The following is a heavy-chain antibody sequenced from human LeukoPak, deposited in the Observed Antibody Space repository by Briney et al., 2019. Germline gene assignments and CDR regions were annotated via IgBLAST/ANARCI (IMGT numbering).Heavy chain of an antibody. CDR2: IYTSGST. D-gene: IGHD3-10*01. Sequence: PSETLSLTCTVSGGSISSYYWSWIRQPAGKGLEWIGRIYTSGSTNYNPSLKSRVTMSVDTSKNQFSLKLSSVTAADTAVYYCARGSLTYYYGSGSSPHFDYWGQGTLVTVSS. J-gene: IGHJ4*02. V-gene: IGHV4-4*07. CDR3: ARGSLTYYYGSGSSPHFDY. CDR1: GGSISSYY.